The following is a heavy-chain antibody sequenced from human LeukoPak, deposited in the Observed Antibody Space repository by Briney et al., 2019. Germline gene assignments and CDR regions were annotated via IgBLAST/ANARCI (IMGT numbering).Heavy chain of an antibody. CDR2: INHSGST. V-gene: IGHV4-34*01. Sequence: PSETLSLTCAVYGGSFSGYYWSWIRQPPGKGLEWSGEINHSGSTNYNPSLKSRVTISVDTSKNQFSLKLSSVTAADTAVYYCARYPLDYDFWSGYLSGYMDVWGKGTTVTVSS. CDR3: ARYPLDYDFWSGYLSGYMDV. D-gene: IGHD3-3*01. J-gene: IGHJ6*03. CDR1: GGSFSGYY.